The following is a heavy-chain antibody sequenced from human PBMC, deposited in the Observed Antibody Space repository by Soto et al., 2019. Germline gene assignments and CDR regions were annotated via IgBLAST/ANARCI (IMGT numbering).Heavy chain of an antibody. CDR3: ARLSPVGYCSSTSCAPPVYYYGMDV. J-gene: IGHJ6*02. CDR1: VYSFTSYW. V-gene: IGHV5-10-1*01. CDR2: IDPSDSYT. Sequence: PGESLKISCKVSVYSFTSYWISWVRQMPGKGLEWMGRIDPSDSYTNYSPSFQGHVTISADKSISTAYLQWSSLKASDTAMYYCARLSPVGYCSSTSCAPPVYYYGMDVWGQGTTVTVS. D-gene: IGHD2-2*03.